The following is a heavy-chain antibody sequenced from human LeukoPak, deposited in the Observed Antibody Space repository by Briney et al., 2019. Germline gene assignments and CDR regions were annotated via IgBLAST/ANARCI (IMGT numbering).Heavy chain of an antibody. Sequence: PGGSLRLSCAASGFTFSSYAMSWVRQAPGKGLEWVSAISGSGRSTYYADSVKGRFTMSRDNSKNTLFLQMNSLRAEDTAVYYCAKRRGNTVTLWYFDFWGQGTLVTVSS. CDR2: ISGSGRST. J-gene: IGHJ4*02. CDR3: AKRRGNTVTLWYFDF. V-gene: IGHV3-23*01. CDR1: GFTFSSYA. D-gene: IGHD4-11*01.